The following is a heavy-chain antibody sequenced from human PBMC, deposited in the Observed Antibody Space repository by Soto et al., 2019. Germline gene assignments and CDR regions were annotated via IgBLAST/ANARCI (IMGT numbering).Heavy chain of an antibody. CDR1: GYTFTSYA. V-gene: IGHV1-3*01. CDR3: ARGENSGYDFVADY. CDR2: INAGNGNT. D-gene: IGHD5-12*01. J-gene: IGHJ4*02. Sequence: ASVKVSCKASGYTFTSYAMHWVRQAPGQRLEWMGWINAGNGNTKYSQKFQGRGTITRDTAASTAYMELSSLRSEDTAVYYCARGENSGYDFVADYWGQGTLVTVSS.